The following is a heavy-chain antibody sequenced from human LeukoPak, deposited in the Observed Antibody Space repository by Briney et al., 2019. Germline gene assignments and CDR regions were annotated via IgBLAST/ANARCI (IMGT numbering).Heavy chain of an antibody. V-gene: IGHV4-4*02. D-gene: IGHD4-17*01. Sequence: PSETLSLTCAVSGGPLSSGNWWSWVRQPPGKGLEWIGEIYHSGNTVYNPPLKSRVTISVDNSKNQFFLKLTSVTAADTAVYYCARNGDSASVVDWGQGTLVTVSS. CDR3: ARNGDSASVVD. CDR1: GGPLSSGNW. CDR2: IYHSGNT. J-gene: IGHJ4*02.